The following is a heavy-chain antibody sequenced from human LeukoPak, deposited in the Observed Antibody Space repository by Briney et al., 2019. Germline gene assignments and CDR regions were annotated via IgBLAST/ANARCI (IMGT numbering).Heavy chain of an antibody. CDR3: ARGYSSSWYGALQYFDY. D-gene: IGHD6-13*01. V-gene: IGHV4-4*07. CDR1: GGSISRYY. CDR2: IYTSGST. Sequence: SETLSLTCTVAGGSISRYYWSWIRQPAGKVLEWIGRIYTSGSTNYNPSLKSRVTMSVDTSKNQFSLKLSSVTAADTAVYYCARGYSSSWYGALQYFDYWGQGTLVTVSS. J-gene: IGHJ4*02.